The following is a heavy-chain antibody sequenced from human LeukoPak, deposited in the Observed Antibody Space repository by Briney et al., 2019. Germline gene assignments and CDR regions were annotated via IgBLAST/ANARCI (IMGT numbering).Heavy chain of an antibody. J-gene: IGHJ6*03. V-gene: IGHV4-39*07. CDR2: IHYSGST. D-gene: IGHD3-10*01. CDR1: GGSISSSNYY. CDR3: ARDSGSGRSHYYYYMDV. Sequence: PSETLSLTCTVSGGSISSSNYYWGWIRQPPGKGLGWIESIHYSGSTYYNPSLKSRVTISVDTSKNQFSLKLSSVTAADTAVYYCARDSGSGRSHYYYYMDVWGKGTRSPSP.